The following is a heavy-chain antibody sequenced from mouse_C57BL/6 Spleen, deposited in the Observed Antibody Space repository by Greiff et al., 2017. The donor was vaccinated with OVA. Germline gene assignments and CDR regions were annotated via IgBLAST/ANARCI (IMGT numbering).Heavy chain of an antibody. CDR1: GYAFSSSW. CDR2: IYPGDGDT. J-gene: IGHJ4*01. D-gene: IGHD4-1*01. V-gene: IGHV1-82*01. Sequence: QVTLKESGPELVKPGASVKISCKASGYAFSSSWMNWVKQRPGKGLEWIGRIYPGDGDTNYNGKFKGKATLTADKSSSTAYMQLSSLTSEDSAVYFCARPNEGIYYYAMDYWGQGTSVTVSS. CDR3: ARPNEGIYYYAMDY.